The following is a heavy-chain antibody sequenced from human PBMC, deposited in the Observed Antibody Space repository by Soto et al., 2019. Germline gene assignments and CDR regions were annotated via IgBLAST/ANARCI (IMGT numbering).Heavy chain of an antibody. J-gene: IGHJ6*02. Sequence: SVKVSCKASGGTFSSYAISWVRQAPGQGLEWMGGIIPIFGTANYAQKFQGRVTITADKSTSTAYMELSSLRSEDTAVYYCARGLYSGYDYRPMAEGLYYYGMDVWGQGTTVTVSS. CDR2: IIPIFGTA. CDR3: ARGLYSGYDYRPMAEGLYYYGMDV. CDR1: GGTFSSYA. D-gene: IGHD5-12*01. V-gene: IGHV1-69*06.